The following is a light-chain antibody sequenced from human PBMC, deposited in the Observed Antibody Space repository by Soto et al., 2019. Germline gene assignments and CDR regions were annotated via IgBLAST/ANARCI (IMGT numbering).Light chain of an antibody. CDR3: QQRSNWPRT. J-gene: IGKJ2*01. CDR1: QSVSNN. Sequence: EIVLTQSPATLSLSPGERATLSCRASQSVSNNLGWYQQKPGQAPRLLIYDASNRATDIPARFSGSGSGTDFTLIINSLEPEDFAVYYCQQRSNWPRTFGQGTKLEIK. V-gene: IGKV3-11*01. CDR2: DAS.